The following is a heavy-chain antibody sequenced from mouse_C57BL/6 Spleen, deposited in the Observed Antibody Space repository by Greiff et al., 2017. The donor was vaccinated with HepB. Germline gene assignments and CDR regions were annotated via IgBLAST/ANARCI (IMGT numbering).Heavy chain of an antibody. CDR2: INYDGSST. Sequence: EVNLVESEGGLVQPGSSMKLSCTASGFTFSDYYMAWVRQVPEKGLEWVAHINYDGSSTYYLDSLKSRFIISRDNAKNILYLQMSSLKSEDTATYYCAREGGPAMDYWGQGTSVTVSS. CDR1: GFTFSDYY. CDR3: AREGGPAMDY. V-gene: IGHV5-16*01. J-gene: IGHJ4*01.